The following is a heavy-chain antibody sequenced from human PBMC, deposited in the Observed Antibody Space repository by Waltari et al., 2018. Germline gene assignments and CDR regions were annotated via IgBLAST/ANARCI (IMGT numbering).Heavy chain of an antibody. D-gene: IGHD3-10*01. J-gene: IGHJ6*03. Sequence: QVQLQQWGAGLLKPSETLSLTCAVYGGSFSGYYWSWIRQPPGKGLEWIGEINHSGSTNYNPSLKSRVTISVDTSKNQFSLKLSSVTAADTAVYYCARAPYYYGSGSYYNWRYYYYYMDVWGKGTTVTISS. CDR1: GGSFSGYY. CDR2: INHSGST. CDR3: ARAPYYYGSGSYYNWRYYYYYMDV. V-gene: IGHV4-34*01.